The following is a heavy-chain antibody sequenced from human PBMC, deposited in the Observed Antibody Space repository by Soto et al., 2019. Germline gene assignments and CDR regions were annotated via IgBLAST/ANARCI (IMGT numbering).Heavy chain of an antibody. J-gene: IGHJ4*02. CDR2: IYYSGST. D-gene: IGHD6-13*01. CDR1: GGSVSSGSYY. CDR3: ARDALLAGHSRVDY. Sequence: SETLSLTCTVSGGSVSSGSYYWSWIRQPPGKGLEWIGYIYYSGSTNYNPSLKSRVTISVDTSKNQFSLKLSSVTAADTAVYYCARDALLAGHSRVDYWGQGTLVTVSS. V-gene: IGHV4-61*01.